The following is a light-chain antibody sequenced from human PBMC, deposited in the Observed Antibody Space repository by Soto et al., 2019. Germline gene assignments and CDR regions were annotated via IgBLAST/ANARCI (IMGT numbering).Light chain of an antibody. CDR3: QVCDSSSDHYV. CDR2: YDS. Sequence: SYELTQPPSVSVAPGKTARITCGGNNIGSKSVHWYQQKPGQAPVLVIYYDSDRPSGIPERFSGSNSGNTATLTISRVEAGDEAYYYCQVCDSSSDHYVFGTGTKLTVL. V-gene: IGLV3-21*04. CDR1: NIGSKS. J-gene: IGLJ1*01.